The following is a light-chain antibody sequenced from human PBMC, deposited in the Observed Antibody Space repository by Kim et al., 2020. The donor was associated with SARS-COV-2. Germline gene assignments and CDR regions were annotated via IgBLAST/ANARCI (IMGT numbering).Light chain of an antibody. CDR3: QQRTQWPLT. CDR2: DAS. V-gene: IGKV3-11*01. J-gene: IGKJ4*01. Sequence: LLPGERATLSCRASQSVSNAFTGYQQKPGQPPRLLIYDASNRATGIPARFSGSGSGTDFTLTISSLEPEDFAVYYCQQRTQWPLTFGGGTKVDIK. CDR1: QSVSNA.